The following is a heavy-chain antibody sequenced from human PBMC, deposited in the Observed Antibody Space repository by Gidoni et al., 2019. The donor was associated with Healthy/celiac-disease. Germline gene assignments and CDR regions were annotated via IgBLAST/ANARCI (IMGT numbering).Heavy chain of an antibody. V-gene: IGHV4-59*07. CDR2: IYYSGST. D-gene: IGHD2-2*01. J-gene: IGHJ5*02. Sequence: NTLSPTHTVAGGSISSYYWSWIRQPPGKGLEWIGYIYYSGSTNYNPSLKSRVTISVDTSKNQFSLKLSSVTAADTAVYYCARGYCSSTSCYGNWFDPWGQGTLVTVSS. CDR1: GGSISSYY. CDR3: ARGYCSSTSCYGNWFDP.